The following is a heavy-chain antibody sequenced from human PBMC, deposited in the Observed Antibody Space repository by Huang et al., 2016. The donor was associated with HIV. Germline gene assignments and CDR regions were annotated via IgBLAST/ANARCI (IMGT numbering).Heavy chain of an antibody. CDR1: GGSISSIYYF. CDR2: VYYSGTT. CDR3: ASENCVGGTCGFRFDS. V-gene: IGHV4-39*01. Sequence: QVQLQQSGPGLVKPSENLSLTCSVSGGSISSIYYFWGWIRQPPGKGLEWIGRVYYSGTTYYNPSLKSRVTISRDTSKNQFSLRLTSVTASDTAVYYCASENCVGGTCGFRFDSWGQGALVSVSS. D-gene: IGHD2-15*01. J-gene: IGHJ5*01.